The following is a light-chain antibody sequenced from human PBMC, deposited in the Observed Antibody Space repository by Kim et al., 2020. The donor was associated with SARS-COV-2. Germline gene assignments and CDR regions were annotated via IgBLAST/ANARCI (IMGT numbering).Light chain of an antibody. CDR1: KDISNY. V-gene: IGKV1-33*01. Sequence: SLSPSVGDRVTTTCQASKDISNYLNWYQKKPGKAPKPLIYDASNLETGVPSRFSGSGSGTDFTFTISSLQPEDIATYYCQQYDNPPFGGGTKLEI. J-gene: IGKJ4*01. CDR2: DAS. CDR3: QQYDNPP.